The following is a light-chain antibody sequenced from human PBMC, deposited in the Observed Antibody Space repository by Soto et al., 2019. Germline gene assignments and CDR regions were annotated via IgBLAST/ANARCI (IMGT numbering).Light chain of an antibody. V-gene: IGLV2-14*01. CDR2: EVS. CDR3: SSYTSSSTPV. J-gene: IGLJ3*02. Sequence: QSVLTKPASVSGSPGQSITISCTGTSSDVGGYNYVSWYQQHPGKAPKLMIYEVSNRPSGVSNRFSGSKSGNTASLTISGLQAEDEADYYCSSYTSSSTPVFGGGTKLTVL. CDR1: SSDVGGYNY.